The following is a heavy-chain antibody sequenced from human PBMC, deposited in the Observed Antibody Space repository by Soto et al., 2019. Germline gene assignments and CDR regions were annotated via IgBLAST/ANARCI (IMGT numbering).Heavy chain of an antibody. D-gene: IGHD6-6*01. CDR2: INHSGST. Sequence: SETLSLTCAVYGESFSGYYWSWIRQPPGKGLEWIGEINHSGSTNYNPSLKSRVTISVDTSKNQFSLKLSSVTAADTAVYYCARGHRRRNSSSSNFDYWGQGTLVTVSS. CDR1: GESFSGYY. CDR3: ARGHRRRNSSSSNFDY. V-gene: IGHV4-34*01. J-gene: IGHJ4*02.